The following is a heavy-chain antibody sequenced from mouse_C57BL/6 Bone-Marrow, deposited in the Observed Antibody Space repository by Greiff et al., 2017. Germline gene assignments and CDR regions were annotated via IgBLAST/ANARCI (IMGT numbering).Heavy chain of an antibody. J-gene: IGHJ1*03. CDR3: SRLEFDGSSGDWYFDV. D-gene: IGHD1-1*01. CDR2: IYPRDGST. Sequence: QVQLKQSGPELVKPGASVKLSCKASGYTFTSYDINWVKQRPGQGLEWIGWIYPRDGSTKYNEKFKGKATLTVDTSSSTAYMELHSLTSEDSSVDFCSRLEFDGSSGDWYFDVGGTGTTVTVSS. CDR1: GYTFTSYD. V-gene: IGHV1-85*01.